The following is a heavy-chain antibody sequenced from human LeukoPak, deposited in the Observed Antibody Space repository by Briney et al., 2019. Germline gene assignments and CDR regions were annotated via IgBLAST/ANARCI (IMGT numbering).Heavy chain of an antibody. J-gene: IGHJ4*02. V-gene: IGHV3-33*08. CDR2: IWYDGSKK. CDR1: GFTVSSNY. D-gene: IGHD2-8*02. CDR3: ARSLCTGGSCDTFYLDF. Sequence: GGSLRLSCAASGFTVSSNYMSWVRQAPGKGLEWVALIWYDGSKKYFADSVKGRFSVSRDNTKNTLYLQINSLRADDTAVYYCARSLCTGGSCDTFYLDFWGQGTLVTVSS.